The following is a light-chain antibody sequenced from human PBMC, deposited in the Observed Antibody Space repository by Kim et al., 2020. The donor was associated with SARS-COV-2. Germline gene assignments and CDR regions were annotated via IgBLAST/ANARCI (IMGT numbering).Light chain of an antibody. CDR1: ALPNQY. Sequence: PGQTARITCSGDALPNQYAYWCQQKPGQAPVLVIYEDTERPSGIPERFSGSTSGTTVTLTISGVQAEDEADYYCQSSDSSDTFWVFGGGTKVTVL. CDR3: QSSDSSDTFWV. J-gene: IGLJ3*02. CDR2: EDT. V-gene: IGLV3-25*03.